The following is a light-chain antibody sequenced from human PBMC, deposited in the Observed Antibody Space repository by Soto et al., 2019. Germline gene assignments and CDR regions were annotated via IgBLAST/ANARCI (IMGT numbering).Light chain of an antibody. J-gene: IGKJ1*01. CDR1: QSVTSDY. CDR2: SAS. V-gene: IGKV3-20*01. Sequence: EIVLTQSPGTLSLSPGERATLSCRATQSVTSDYLAWYQHKPGQPPRLLIYSASSGATGIPDRFSGSGSGTDFTLIISRLEPEDFAMYYCQQYGDSPRTFVQGTKVDIK. CDR3: QQYGDSPRT.